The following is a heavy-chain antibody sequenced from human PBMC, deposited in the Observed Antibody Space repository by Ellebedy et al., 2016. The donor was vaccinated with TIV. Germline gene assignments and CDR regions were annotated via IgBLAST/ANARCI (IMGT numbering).Heavy chain of an antibody. Sequence: GGSLRLSCVASGLTFSDYYMSWIRQAPGKGLEWVSYISSSGSTIYYADSVKGRFTISRDNAKNSLYLQMNSLRAEDTAVYYCARDIGSATVTSYYYYGMDVWGQGTTVTVSS. J-gene: IGHJ6*02. CDR3: ARDIGSATVTSYYYYGMDV. CDR1: GLTFSDYY. D-gene: IGHD4-17*01. V-gene: IGHV3-11*01. CDR2: ISSSGSTI.